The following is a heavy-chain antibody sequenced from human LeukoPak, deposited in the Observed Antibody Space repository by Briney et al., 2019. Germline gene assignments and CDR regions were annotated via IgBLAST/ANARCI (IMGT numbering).Heavy chain of an antibody. CDR3: TARYCRSTSCYGEYFQR. CDR1: GFTFSSYR. J-gene: IGHJ1*01. D-gene: IGHD2-2*01. Sequence: GGSLRLSCAASGFTFSSYRMSWVRQAPGKGLEWVGRIKSKTDGGTTDYAAPVKGRFTISRDDSKNTLYLQMNSLKTEDTAVYYCTARYCRSTSCYGEYFQRWGQGTLVTVSS. V-gene: IGHV3-15*01. CDR2: IKSKTDGGTT.